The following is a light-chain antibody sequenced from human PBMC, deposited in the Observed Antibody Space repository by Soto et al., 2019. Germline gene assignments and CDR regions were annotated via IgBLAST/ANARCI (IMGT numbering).Light chain of an antibody. CDR3: QQRSDWPPIT. V-gene: IGKV3-11*01. J-gene: IGKJ5*01. CDR2: DAS. CDR1: QSVSRY. Sequence: EIVLTQSPATLSLSPGERATLSCRASQSVSRYLAWYQQKPGQAPRLLIYDASNSATGIPARFSGSGSGTDFTLTISSLGPEDFAVYYCQQRSDWPPITFGQGTRLEIK.